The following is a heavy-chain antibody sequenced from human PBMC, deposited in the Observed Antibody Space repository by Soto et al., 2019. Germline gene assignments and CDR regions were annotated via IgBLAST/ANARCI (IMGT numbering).Heavy chain of an antibody. J-gene: IGHJ2*01. Sequence: GASVKVSCKASGFTFTNSAVQWVRQARGQRLEWIGCIVVGSGDAKYVQKFQERVTITRDMSASTAYMELNSLRSEDTAVYYCAAAYSRDWYGWPFDLWGRGTLVTVSS. V-gene: IGHV1-58*01. CDR1: GFTFTNSA. D-gene: IGHD6-19*01. CDR3: AAAYSRDWYGWPFDL. CDR2: IVVGSGDA.